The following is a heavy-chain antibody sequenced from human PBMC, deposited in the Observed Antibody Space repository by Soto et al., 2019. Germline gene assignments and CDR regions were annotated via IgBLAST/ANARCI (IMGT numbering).Heavy chain of an antibody. V-gene: IGHV4-34*12. J-gene: IGHJ5*02. D-gene: IGHD7-27*01. Sequence: PSETLSLTCAVYGGSFSGYYWSWIRQPPGKGLEWIGEIIHSGSTNYNPSLKSRVTISVDTSKNQFSLRLSSVTAADTALYYCAGNWVDAENWFDPWGQGTLVTVSS. CDR1: GGSFSGYY. CDR3: AGNWVDAENWFDP. CDR2: IIHSGST.